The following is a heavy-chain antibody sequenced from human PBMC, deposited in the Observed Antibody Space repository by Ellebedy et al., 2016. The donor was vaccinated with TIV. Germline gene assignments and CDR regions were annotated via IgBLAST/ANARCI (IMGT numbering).Heavy chain of an antibody. V-gene: IGHV3-74*01. D-gene: IGHD3-9*01. CDR1: GFTLSGYW. Sequence: GESLKISCAASGFTLSGYWMHWVRQVPGKGLMLVSRINTDGSRTSYADSVEGRFTITRDNAKKTLYLEMSSLRPEDTAVYYCTRESFRYFDWDLWGQGTLVTVSS. CDR3: TRESFRYFDWDL. J-gene: IGHJ4*02. CDR2: INTDGSRT.